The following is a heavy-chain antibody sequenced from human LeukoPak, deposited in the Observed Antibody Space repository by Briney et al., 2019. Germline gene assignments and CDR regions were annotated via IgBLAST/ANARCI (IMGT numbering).Heavy chain of an antibody. J-gene: IGHJ4*02. V-gene: IGHV3-74*01. CDR1: GFTFSSYA. Sequence: GRSLRLSCAASGFTFSSYAMHWVRQAPGKGLVWVSRINSDGSSISYADSVKGRFTISRDNAKNTLYLQMNSLRAEDTAVYYCARRGSNNYYYFDFWGQGTLVTVSS. CDR3: ARRGSNNYYYFDF. CDR2: INSDGSSI. D-gene: IGHD4-11*01.